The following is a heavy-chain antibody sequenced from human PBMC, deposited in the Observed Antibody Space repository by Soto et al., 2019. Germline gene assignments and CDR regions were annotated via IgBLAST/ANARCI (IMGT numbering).Heavy chain of an antibody. J-gene: IGHJ3*02. V-gene: IGHV3-15*01. CDR1: GFTFSNAW. Sequence: GGSLRLSCAASGFTFSNAWMSWVRQAPGKGLEWVGRIKSNTNGGTTDYASPVKGRFNISRDDSKNTLYLQMNSLKTEDTAVYYCTEDTHDAFDIWGQGTMVTVSS. CDR2: IKSNTNGGTT. CDR3: TEDTHDAFDI. D-gene: IGHD2-15*01.